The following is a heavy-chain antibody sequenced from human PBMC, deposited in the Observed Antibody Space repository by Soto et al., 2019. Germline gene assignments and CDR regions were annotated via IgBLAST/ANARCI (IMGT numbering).Heavy chain of an antibody. D-gene: IGHD1-26*01. J-gene: IGHJ3*02. CDR3: AKDLGSGDAFDI. CDR2: ISYDGSNK. Sequence: QVQLVESGGGVVQPGRSLRLSCAASGFTFSSYGMHWVRQAPGKGLEWVAVISYDGSNKYYADSVKGRFTISRDNSKNTLYLPMNSLRAEDTAVYYCAKDLGSGDAFDIWGQGTMVTVSS. V-gene: IGHV3-30*18. CDR1: GFTFSSYG.